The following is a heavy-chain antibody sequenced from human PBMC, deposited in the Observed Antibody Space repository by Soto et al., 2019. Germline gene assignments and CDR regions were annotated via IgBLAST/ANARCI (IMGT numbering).Heavy chain of an antibody. CDR1: GFTFSSYG. J-gene: IGHJ6*02. CDR3: AKDGTRYCSGGSCFGYYGMDV. V-gene: IGHV3-30*18. Sequence: VGSLRLSCAASGFTFSSYGMHWVRQAPGKGLEWVAVISYDGSNKYYADSVKGRFTISRDNSKNTLYLQMNSLRAEDTAVYYCAKDGTRYCSGGSCFGYYGMDVWGQGTTVTVSS. D-gene: IGHD2-15*01. CDR2: ISYDGSNK.